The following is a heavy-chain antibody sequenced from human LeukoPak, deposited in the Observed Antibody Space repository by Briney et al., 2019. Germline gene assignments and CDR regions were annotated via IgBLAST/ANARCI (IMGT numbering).Heavy chain of an antibody. CDR3: ARDIGPVVVPAAINWFDP. J-gene: IGHJ5*02. D-gene: IGHD2-2*01. Sequence: GGSLRLSCAASGFTFSSYSMNWARQAPGKGLEWVSSISSSSSYIYYADSVKGRFTISRDNAKNSLYLQMNSLRAEDTAVYYCARDIGPVVVPAAINWFDPWGQGTLVTVSS. CDR2: ISSSSSYI. V-gene: IGHV3-21*01. CDR1: GFTFSSYS.